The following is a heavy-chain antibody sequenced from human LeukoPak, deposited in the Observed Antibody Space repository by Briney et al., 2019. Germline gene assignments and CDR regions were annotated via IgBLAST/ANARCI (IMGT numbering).Heavy chain of an antibody. CDR1: GGSFSGYY. V-gene: IGHV4-34*01. D-gene: IGHD5-12*01. J-gene: IGHJ3*02. CDR3: ARDFDIVATSDAFDI. CDR2: INHSGST. Sequence: SETLSLTCAVYGGSFSGYYWSWIRQPPGKGLEWIGEINHSGSTNYNPSLKSRVTISVDTSKNQFSLKLSSVTAADTAVYYCARDFDIVATSDAFDIWGQGTMVTVSS.